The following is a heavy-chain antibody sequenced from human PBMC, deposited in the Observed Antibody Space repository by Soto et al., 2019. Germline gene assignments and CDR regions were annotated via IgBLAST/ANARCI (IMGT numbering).Heavy chain of an antibody. J-gene: IGHJ3*01. CDR2: IYPDDSDT. D-gene: IGHD4-17*01. V-gene: IGHV5-51*01. CDR1: GYRFTNYY. CDR3: TGRRGYGDFDAFDV. Sequence: PGESLKISCKRSGYRFTNYYIGWVRQVPGRGPEWMGIIYPDDSDTRYSPSFEGQVTISVGKSVTTAYLQWSSLKASDTAMYYCTGRRGYGDFDAFDVWGQGTMVTVSS.